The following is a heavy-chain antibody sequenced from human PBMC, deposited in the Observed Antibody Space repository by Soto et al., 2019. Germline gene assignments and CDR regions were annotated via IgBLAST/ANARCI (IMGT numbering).Heavy chain of an antibody. CDR2: IIPIFVTA. J-gene: IGHJ4*02. V-gene: IGHV1-69*01. CDR1: GGTFSSYA. CDR3: AREAVVGRGYFDY. Sequence: QVQLVKSGAEVKKPGSSVKVSCKASGGTFSSYAISWVRQAPGQGLEWMGGIIPIFVTANSAQQFQGRVTITADESTSTAYMELSSLRAEDTYVYYCAREAVVGRGYFDYWGQGTLVTVSS. D-gene: IGHD1-26*01.